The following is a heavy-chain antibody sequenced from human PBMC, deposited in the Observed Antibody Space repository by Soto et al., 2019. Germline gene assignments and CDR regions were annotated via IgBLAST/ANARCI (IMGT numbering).Heavy chain of an antibody. J-gene: IGHJ5*02. D-gene: IGHD3-10*01. V-gene: IGHV4-31*03. CDR1: GGSISSGGYY. Sequence: TSETLSLTCTVSGGSISSGGYYWSWIRQHPGKGLEWIGYIYYSGSTYYNPSLKSRVTISVDTSKNQFSLKLSSVTAADTAVYYCAREGDSSGSYYNWFDPWGQGTLVTVSS. CDR3: AREGDSSGSYYNWFDP. CDR2: IYYSGST.